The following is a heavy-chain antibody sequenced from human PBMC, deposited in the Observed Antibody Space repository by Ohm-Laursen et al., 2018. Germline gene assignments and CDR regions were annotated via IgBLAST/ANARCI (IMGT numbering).Heavy chain of an antibody. D-gene: IGHD1-26*01. CDR2: ISYDGSNK. CDR3: AKDKTPYSGSYVDY. CDR1: GFTFSSYG. V-gene: IGHV3-30*18. J-gene: IGHJ4*02. Sequence: RSLRLSCAASGFTFSSYGMHWVCQAPGKGLEWVAVISYDGSNKYYADSVKGRFTISRDNSKNTLYLQMNSLRAEDTAVYYCAKDKTPYSGSYVDYWGQGTLVTVSS.